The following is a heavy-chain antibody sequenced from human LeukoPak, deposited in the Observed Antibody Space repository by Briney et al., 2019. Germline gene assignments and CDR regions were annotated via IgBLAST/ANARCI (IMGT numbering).Heavy chain of an antibody. Sequence: SETLSLTCTVSGGSISSSSYYWVWIRQPPGKGLEWIGSIYYSGNTYYNPSLKSRVTISVDASKNQFSLKLSSVTAADTAVYYCARRGYYDTSGYAFDIWGQGTMVTVSS. CDR3: ARRGYYDTSGYAFDI. V-gene: IGHV4-39*01. J-gene: IGHJ3*02. D-gene: IGHD3-22*01. CDR2: IYYSGNT. CDR1: GGSISSSSYY.